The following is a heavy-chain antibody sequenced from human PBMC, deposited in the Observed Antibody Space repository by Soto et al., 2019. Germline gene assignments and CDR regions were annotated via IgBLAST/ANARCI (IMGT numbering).Heavy chain of an antibody. J-gene: IGHJ4*02. CDR3: ARQIYDSDTGPNFQYYFDS. CDR1: GYSFAGYW. CDR2: IDPSDSQT. Sequence: PGWSLKISCKGSGYSFAGYWITWVRQKPGKGLEWMGRIDPSDSQTYYSPSFRGHVTISVTKSITTVFLQWSSLRASDTAMYYCARQIYDSDTGPNFQYYFDSWGQGTPVTVSS. D-gene: IGHD3-22*01. V-gene: IGHV5-10-1*01.